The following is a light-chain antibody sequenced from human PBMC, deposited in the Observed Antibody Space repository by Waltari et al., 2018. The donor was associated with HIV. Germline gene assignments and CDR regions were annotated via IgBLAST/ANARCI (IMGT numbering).Light chain of an antibody. Sequence: DIQMTQSPSSLSASVGDRVTLTCRTSQSISTYLNWYQHRPGKAPTLLIYAVSHLASGVPSMFSGSGFGTDFTLTISSLQPEDFATYYCQQSYRSPRTFGQGTKVEIK. CDR3: QQSYRSPRT. V-gene: IGKV1-39*01. CDR1: QSISTY. J-gene: IGKJ1*01. CDR2: AVS.